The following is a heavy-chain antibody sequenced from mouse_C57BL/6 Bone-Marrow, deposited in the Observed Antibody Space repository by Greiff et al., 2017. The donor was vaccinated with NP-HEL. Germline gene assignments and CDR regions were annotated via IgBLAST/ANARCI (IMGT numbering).Heavy chain of an antibody. CDR2: IDPEDGAT. V-gene: IGHV14-2*01. CDR3: ARRPFGVLFDY. Sequence: EVHLVESGAELVKPGASVKLSCTASGFNIKDYYMHWVKQRTEQGLEWIGRIDPEDGATKYAPKFQGKATITADTSSNTAYLQLSSLTSEDTAVYYCARRPFGVLFDYWGQGTTLTVSS. CDR1: GFNIKDYY. J-gene: IGHJ2*01.